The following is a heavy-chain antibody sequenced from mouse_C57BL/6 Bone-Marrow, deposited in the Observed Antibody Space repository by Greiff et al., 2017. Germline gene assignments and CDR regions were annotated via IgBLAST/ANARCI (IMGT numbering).Heavy chain of an antibody. V-gene: IGHV5-6*01. CDR2: ISSGGSYT. CDR1: GFTFSSYG. CDR3: ARRDYGSSTYYAMDD. J-gene: IGHJ4*01. D-gene: IGHD1-1*01. Sequence: EVQGVESGGDLVKPGGSLKLSCAASGFTFSSYGMSWVRQTPDKRLEWVATISSGGSYTYYPDSVKGRFTISRDNAKNTLYLQMSSLKSEDTAMYYCARRDYGSSTYYAMDDWGQGTSVTVSS.